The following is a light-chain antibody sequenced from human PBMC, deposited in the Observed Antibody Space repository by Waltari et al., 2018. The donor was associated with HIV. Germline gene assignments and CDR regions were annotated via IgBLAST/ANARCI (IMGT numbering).Light chain of an antibody. J-gene: IGLJ2*01. CDR1: SGHTNYA. V-gene: IGLV4-69*01. CDR2: LNSNGSH. CDR3: QTWGSGIVV. Sequence: QLGLTQSPSASASLGASVKLTCTLISGHTNYAIAWHQQRPEKGPRFLMRLNSNGSHTKGDGIPDRFSGSSSGAERYLTISSLQSEDETDYFCQTWGSGIVVFGGGTTLTVL.